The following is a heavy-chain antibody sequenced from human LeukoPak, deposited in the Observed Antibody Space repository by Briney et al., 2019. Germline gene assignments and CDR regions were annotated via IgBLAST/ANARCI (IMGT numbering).Heavy chain of an antibody. CDR2: ISYDGSNK. V-gene: IGHV3-30*04. CDR3: ARAHATVVSPNWFDP. CDR1: GFTFSSYA. D-gene: IGHD3-22*01. J-gene: IGHJ5*02. Sequence: PGGSLRLSCAASGFTFSSYAMHWVRQAPGKGLEWVAVISYDGSNKYYADSVKGRFTISRDNSKNTLYLQMNSLRAEDTAVYYCARAHATVVSPNWFDPWGQGTLVTVSS.